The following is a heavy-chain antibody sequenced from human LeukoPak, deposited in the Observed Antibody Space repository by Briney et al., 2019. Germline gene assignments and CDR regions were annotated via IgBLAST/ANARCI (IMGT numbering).Heavy chain of an antibody. D-gene: IGHD3-16*01. CDR1: GFTFSSYA. CDR3: AKGYGTVGGYFDY. CDR2: ISYDGNDK. J-gene: IGHJ4*02. Sequence: GGSLRLSCAASGFTFSSYAMYWVRQSPGKGLEWVTLISYDGNDKYYADSVKGRFTISRDNSKNTLYLQMNSLRAEDTAVYYCAKGYGTVGGYFDYWGQGTLVTVSS. V-gene: IGHV3-30*04.